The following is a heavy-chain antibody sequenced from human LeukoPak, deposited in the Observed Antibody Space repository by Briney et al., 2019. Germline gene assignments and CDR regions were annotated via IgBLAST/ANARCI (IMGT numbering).Heavy chain of an antibody. Sequence: GRSLRLSCAASVLTFSCYAVLWVRQAPGKGLEWVAVISYDGSNKYYADSVKGRFTISRDNSKNTLYLQLNSLRAEDTAVYYCARCVSRAAPGEYCSGGSCYAPVDYWGQGTLVTVSS. J-gene: IGHJ4*02. D-gene: IGHD2-15*01. CDR2: ISYDGSNK. CDR3: ARCVSRAAPGEYCSGGSCYAPVDY. CDR1: VLTFSCYA. V-gene: IGHV3-30*04.